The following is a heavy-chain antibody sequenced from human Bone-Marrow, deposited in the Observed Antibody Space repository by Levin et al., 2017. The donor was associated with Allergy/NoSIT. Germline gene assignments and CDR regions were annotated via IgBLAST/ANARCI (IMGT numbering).Heavy chain of an antibody. CDR2: ISYDGSNK. Sequence: GESLKISCAASGFTFSSYAMHWVRQAPGKGLEWVAVISYDGSNKYYADSVKGRFTISRDNSKNTLYLQMNSLRAEDTAVYYCARDYGSYYDFWSGHNYYYYGMDVWGQGTTVTVSS. J-gene: IGHJ6*02. D-gene: IGHD3-3*01. CDR3: ARDYGSYYDFWSGHNYYYYGMDV. CDR1: GFTFSSYA. V-gene: IGHV3-30-3*01.